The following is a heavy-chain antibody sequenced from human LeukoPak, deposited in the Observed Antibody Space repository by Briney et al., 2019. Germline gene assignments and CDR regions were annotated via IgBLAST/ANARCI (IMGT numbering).Heavy chain of an antibody. V-gene: IGHV3-30*18. CDR1: GFTFSSYA. D-gene: IGHD6-13*01. CDR3: AKGSSWYYYYYGMDV. CDR2: ISYDGSNK. J-gene: IGHJ6*04. Sequence: PGGSLRLSCAASGFTFSSYAMSWVRQAPGKGLEWVAVISYDGSNKYYTDSVKGRFTISRDNSKNTLYLQMNSLRAEDTAVYYCAKGSSWYYYYYGMDVWGKGTTVTVSS.